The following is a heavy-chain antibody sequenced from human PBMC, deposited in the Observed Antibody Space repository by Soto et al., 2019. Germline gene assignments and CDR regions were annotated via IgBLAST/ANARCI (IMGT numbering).Heavy chain of an antibody. Sequence: HPGGSLRLCCAASGFTFDDYAMHWVRQAPGKGLEWVSGISWKSGSIGYADSVKGRFTISRDNAKNSLYLQMNSLRAEDTALYYCAKDMMASYYNHGTDYWGQGTLVPVSS. CDR2: ISWKSGSI. V-gene: IGHV3-9*01. D-gene: IGHD3-10*01. CDR3: AKDMMASYYNHGTDY. CDR1: GFTFDDYA. J-gene: IGHJ4*02.